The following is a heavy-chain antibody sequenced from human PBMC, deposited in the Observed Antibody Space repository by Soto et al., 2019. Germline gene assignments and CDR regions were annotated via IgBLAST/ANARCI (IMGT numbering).Heavy chain of an antibody. Sequence: VQLVESGGGLAQPGGSLRLSCVASGFTFSNYSMNWVRQAPGKGLEWVSYISSSGSTIYYADSVKGRITISRDNAKNSLYLRMNSLRDEDAAVYYCARGTKGGSPPLWGQGTLVTVSS. CDR2: ISSSGSTI. V-gene: IGHV3-48*02. CDR3: ARGTKGGSPPL. D-gene: IGHD1-7*01. J-gene: IGHJ4*02. CDR1: GFTFSNYS.